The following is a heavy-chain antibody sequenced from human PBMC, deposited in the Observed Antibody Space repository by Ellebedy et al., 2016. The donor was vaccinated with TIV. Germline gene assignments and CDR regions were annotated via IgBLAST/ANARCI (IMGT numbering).Heavy chain of an antibody. D-gene: IGHD5-12*01. V-gene: IGHV3-30*03. Sequence: GESLKISCAASGFTLSTYGMHWVRQVPGKGPEWVAVITPDGSYKTYADSVKGRFSVSRDNSKKTVDLQMNSLRPEDTAVYYCVRDGYSDTWYAKWFDPWGQGTLIMVSS. CDR2: ITPDGSYK. CDR3: VRDGYSDTWYAKWFDP. J-gene: IGHJ5*02. CDR1: GFTLSTYG.